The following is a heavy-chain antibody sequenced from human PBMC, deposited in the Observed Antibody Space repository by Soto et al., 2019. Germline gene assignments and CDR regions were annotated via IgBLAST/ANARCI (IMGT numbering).Heavy chain of an antibody. CDR3: ARGSRSNYYLDV. CDR1: GFTFSSPW. D-gene: IGHD6-13*01. J-gene: IGHJ6*03. V-gene: IGHV3-74*01. CDR2: IDPDGSNT. Sequence: EVQLVESGGGLLQPGGSLRLSCAVSGFTFSSPWMHWVRQAPGKGLVWVSRIDPDGSNTDYADSVKGRFTISRDNAKNTLYLQMNSLRTEDTAVYYCARGSRSNYYLDVWGKGTTVTVSS.